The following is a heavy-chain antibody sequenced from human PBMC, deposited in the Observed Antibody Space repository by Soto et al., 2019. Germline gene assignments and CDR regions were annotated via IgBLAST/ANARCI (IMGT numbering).Heavy chain of an antibody. J-gene: IGHJ5*02. D-gene: IGHD2-15*01. CDR2: IFYTGRT. CDR1: GGSISNPSYY. CDR3: AGLTSSLAAASNPRSNWFVP. Sequence: SETLSLTCTVSGGSISNPSYYWGWVRQPPGKGLEWIGDIFYTGRTYYSPSLKSRVTISIDTSKEQFSLNLTSVTAADTAVYFCAGLTSSLAAASNPRSNWFVPWAPGPLVTVFS. V-gene: IGHV4-39*01.